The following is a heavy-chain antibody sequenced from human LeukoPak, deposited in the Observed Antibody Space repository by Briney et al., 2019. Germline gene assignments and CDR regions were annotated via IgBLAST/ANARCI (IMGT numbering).Heavy chain of an antibody. CDR3: ARDLLSYYDILTGAEGY. Sequence: ASVKVSCKASGGTFSSYAISWVRQAPGQGLEWMGRIIPILGIANYAQKFQGRVTITADKSTSTAYMELSSLRSEDTAVYYCARDLLSYYDILTGAEGYWGQGTLATVSS. J-gene: IGHJ4*02. CDR2: IIPILGIA. V-gene: IGHV1-69*04. CDR1: GGTFSSYA. D-gene: IGHD3-9*01.